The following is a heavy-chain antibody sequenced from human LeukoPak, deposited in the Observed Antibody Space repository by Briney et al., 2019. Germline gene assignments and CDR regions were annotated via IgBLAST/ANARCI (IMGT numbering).Heavy chain of an antibody. J-gene: IGHJ4*02. D-gene: IGHD1-7*01. Sequence: GGSLRLSCAASGFTFSNYALHWARQAPGKGLEYVSAISSNGDATFYANSVKGRFTISRDNSKNTLYLQMGSLRAEDMAVYYCVRVGNYREFDYWGQGTLVTVSS. V-gene: IGHV3-64*01. CDR1: GFTFSNYA. CDR2: ISSNGDAT. CDR3: VRVGNYREFDY.